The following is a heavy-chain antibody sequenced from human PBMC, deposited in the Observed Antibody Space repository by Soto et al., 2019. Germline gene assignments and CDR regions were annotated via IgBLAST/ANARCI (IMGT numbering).Heavy chain of an antibody. D-gene: IGHD6-13*01. J-gene: IGHJ5*02. CDR2: MNPNSGNT. CDR1: GYTFTSYD. CDR3: ARERSAAGTGWFDP. Sequence: QVQLVQSGAEVKKPGASVKVSCKASGYTFTSYDINWVRQATGQGLEWMGWMNPNSGNTDYAQKFQGRVTMTRNTSISTADMELSSLRSEDTAVYYCARERSAAGTGWFDPWGQGTLVTVSS. V-gene: IGHV1-8*01.